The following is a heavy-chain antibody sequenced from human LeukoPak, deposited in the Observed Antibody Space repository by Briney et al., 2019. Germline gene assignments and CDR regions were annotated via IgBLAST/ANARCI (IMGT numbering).Heavy chain of an antibody. CDR2: LYIGGTT. CDR3: ANLYSGTDESHFYYMDV. D-gene: IGHD1-26*01. V-gene: IGHV3-53*01. J-gene: IGHJ6*03. Sequence: GGSLRLSCAASGSVVSSNYMSWVRQAPGKGLEWVSVLYIGGTTSYADSVKGRFTISRDNSKNTVYLQMNSLRAEDTAVYYCANLYSGTDESHFYYMDVWSKGTTVIVSS. CDR1: GSVVSSNY.